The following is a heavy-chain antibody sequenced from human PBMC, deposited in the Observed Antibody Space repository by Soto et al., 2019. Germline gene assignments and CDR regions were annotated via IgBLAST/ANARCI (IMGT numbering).Heavy chain of an antibody. CDR3: ARSSTYDSSGDY. CDR1: GGSISSSSYY. J-gene: IGHJ4*02. D-gene: IGHD3-22*01. Sequence: ASETLSLTCTVSGGSISSSSYYWGWIRQPPGKGLEWIGSIYYSASTYYNPSLKSRVTISVDTSKNQFSLKLSSVPAADTAVYYCARSSTYDSSGDYWGQGNLVTVS. CDR2: IYYSAST. V-gene: IGHV4-39*01.